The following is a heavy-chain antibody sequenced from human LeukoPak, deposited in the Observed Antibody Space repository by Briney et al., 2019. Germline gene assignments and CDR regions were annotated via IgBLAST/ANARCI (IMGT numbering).Heavy chain of an antibody. CDR2: IWYDGSNK. D-gene: IGHD3-3*01. CDR3: APPRRNLEWLLPFDY. Sequence: GGSLRLSCAASGFTFSSYGMHWVRQAPGKGLEWVAVIWYDGSNKYYADSVKGRFTISRGNSKKTLDLQMNSLRAEDTAVDYCAPPRRNLEWLLPFDYWGQGTLVTVSS. J-gene: IGHJ4*02. V-gene: IGHV3-33*01. CDR1: GFTFSSYG.